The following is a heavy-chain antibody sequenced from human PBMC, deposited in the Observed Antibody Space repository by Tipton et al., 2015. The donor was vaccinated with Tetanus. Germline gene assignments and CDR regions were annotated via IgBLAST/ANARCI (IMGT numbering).Heavy chain of an antibody. D-gene: IGHD6-19*01. CDR2: INHSGTA. J-gene: IGHJ3*02. CDR3: ARTFFISGSRIRGGSPFDI. Sequence: TLSLTCAVSGGSFSDFYWSWIRQVPGQGLVWIGEINHSGTANKNPSLKSRVTMSVDTSNKQFSLRLDSVTAADTAVYYCARTFFISGSRIRGGSPFDIWGPGTRVTVSS. CDR1: GGSFSDFY. V-gene: IGHV4-34*01.